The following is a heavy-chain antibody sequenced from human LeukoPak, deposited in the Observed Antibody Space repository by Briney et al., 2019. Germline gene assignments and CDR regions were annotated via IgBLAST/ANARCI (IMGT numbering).Heavy chain of an antibody. Sequence: PGGSLRLSCAASGFTFSSYEMNWVRQAPGKGLEWVSYISSSGSTIYYADSVKGRFTISRDNAKNSLYLQMNSLRAEDAAVYYCARDLEYFDYWGQGTLVTVSS. CDR3: ARDLEYFDY. CDR1: GFTFSSYE. J-gene: IGHJ4*02. V-gene: IGHV3-48*03. CDR2: ISSSGSTI.